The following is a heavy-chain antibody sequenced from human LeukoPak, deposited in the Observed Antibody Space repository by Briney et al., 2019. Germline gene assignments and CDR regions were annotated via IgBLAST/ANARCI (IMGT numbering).Heavy chain of an antibody. Sequence: GGSLTLSCAASGFTFSSYDMHWVRQAPGKGLEWVAFIRYDGSNKYYADSVRGRFTSSRDNSKNTLYLQMNSLRAEDTAVYYCANLLPDVITMVNVWGKGTTVTISS. CDR1: GFTFSSYD. CDR2: IRYDGSNK. CDR3: ANLLPDVITMVNV. J-gene: IGHJ6*04. V-gene: IGHV3-30*02. D-gene: IGHD3-10*01.